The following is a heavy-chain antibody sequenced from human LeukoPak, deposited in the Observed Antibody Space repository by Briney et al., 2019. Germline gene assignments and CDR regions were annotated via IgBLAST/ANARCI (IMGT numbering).Heavy chain of an antibody. CDR2: INCNSGGT. D-gene: IGHD2-15*01. Sequence: ASVKVSCKASGYTFTGHYIHWVRQAPGQGLEWMGWINCNSGGTNYAQKFQGTVTMTRDTSISTAYMEVSRLGSDDTAVFYCARVSCAGGTCDHKIFDYWGQGTLVTVSS. CDR1: GYTFTGHY. V-gene: IGHV1-2*02. J-gene: IGHJ4*02. CDR3: ARVSCAGGTCDHKIFDY.